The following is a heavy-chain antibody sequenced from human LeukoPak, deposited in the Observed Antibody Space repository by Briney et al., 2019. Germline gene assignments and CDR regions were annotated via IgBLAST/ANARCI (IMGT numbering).Heavy chain of an antibody. V-gene: IGHV3-11*01. CDR2: ISSSGSTI. CDR3: ARVRGSSSTQYYFDY. J-gene: IGHJ4*02. CDR1: GFTFSDYY. D-gene: IGHD6-13*01. Sequence: GGSLRLSCAASGFTFSDYYMSWIRQAPGKGLEWVSYISSSGSTIYYADSVKGRFTISRDNAKNSPYLQMNSLRAEDTAVYYCARVRGSSSTQYYFDYWGQGTLVTVSS.